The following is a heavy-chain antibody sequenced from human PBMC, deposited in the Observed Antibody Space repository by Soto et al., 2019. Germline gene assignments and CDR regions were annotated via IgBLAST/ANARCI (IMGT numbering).Heavy chain of an antibody. D-gene: IGHD3-22*01. Sequence: PSETLSLTCTVSGGSICSYYWSWIRQPPGKGLEWIGYIYYSGSTNYNPSLKSRVTISVDTSKNQFSLKLSSVTAADTAVYYCAKGKRIVASPQFFDYWGQGTLVTVSS. CDR3: AKGKRIVASPQFFDY. V-gene: IGHV4-59*08. J-gene: IGHJ4*02. CDR2: IYYSGST. CDR1: GGSICSYY.